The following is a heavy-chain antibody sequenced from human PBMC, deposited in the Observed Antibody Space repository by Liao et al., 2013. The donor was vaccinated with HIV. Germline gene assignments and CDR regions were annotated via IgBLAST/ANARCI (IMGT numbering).Heavy chain of an antibody. CDR2: LYYDGTT. Sequence: QLRLKESGPGLVKPSETLSLTCTVSGGFISTSNHYWAWIRQTPGKRLEWIGSLYYDGTTYHKPSLKSRLTVSVDTSKNQFFLRLQSVTAADTAQYFCARAIGHDFWSGFYGGGWFDSWGQGHAVIVSS. CDR3: ARAIGHDFWSGFYGGGWFDS. J-gene: IGHJ5*01. CDR1: GGFISTSNHY. D-gene: IGHD3-3*01. V-gene: IGHV4-39*07.